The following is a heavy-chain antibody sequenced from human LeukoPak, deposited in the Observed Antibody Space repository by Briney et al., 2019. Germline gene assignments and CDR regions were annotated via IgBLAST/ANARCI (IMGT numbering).Heavy chain of an antibody. CDR1: GYTFTSYD. CDR3: ARGRSSGRQYYFDY. D-gene: IGHD6-19*01. J-gene: IGHJ4*02. CDR2: MNPNSGNT. V-gene: IGHV1-8*03. Sequence: HGASVKVSCKASGYTFTSYDINWVRQATGQGLEWMGWMNPNSGNTGYAQKFQGRVTITRNTSISTAYMELSSLRSEDTAVYYCARGRSSGRQYYFDYWGQGTLVTVSS.